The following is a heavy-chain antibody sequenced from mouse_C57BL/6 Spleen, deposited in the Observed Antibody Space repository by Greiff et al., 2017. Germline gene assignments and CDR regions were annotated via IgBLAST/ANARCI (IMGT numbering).Heavy chain of an antibody. V-gene: IGHV2-6-1*01. CDR3: ARHGYYGYCDY. J-gene: IGHJ2*01. D-gene: IGHD1-1*01. CDR2: IWSDGST. CDR1: GFSLTSYG. Sequence: VQLQESGPGLVAPSQSLSITCTVSGFSLTSYGVPWVRQPPGKGLEWLVVIWSDGSTTYNSARKSRLSNSKDNSKSQVFLKMNSRQTDDTAMYYCARHGYYGYCDYWGQGTTRTVSS.